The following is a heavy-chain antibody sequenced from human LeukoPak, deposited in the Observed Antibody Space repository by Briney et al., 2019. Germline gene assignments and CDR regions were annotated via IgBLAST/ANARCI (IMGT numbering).Heavy chain of an antibody. D-gene: IGHD6-13*01. CDR2: MNPNSGNT. Sequence: ASVKVSCKASGYTFTSYDINWVRQATGQGLEWMGWMNPNSGNTGYAQKFQGRVTMTRNTSISTAYMELSSLRVEDTAVYYCARGDRGTAAGNNWFNPWGQGTLVTVSS. V-gene: IGHV1-8*01. CDR3: ARGDRGTAAGNNWFNP. J-gene: IGHJ5*02. CDR1: GYTFTSYD.